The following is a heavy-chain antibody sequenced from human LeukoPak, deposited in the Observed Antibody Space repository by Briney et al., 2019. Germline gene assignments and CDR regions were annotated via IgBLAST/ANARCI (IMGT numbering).Heavy chain of an antibody. CDR3: AFAVAGPPIWFDP. CDR1: GVSISSYY. CDR2: IYYSGST. D-gene: IGHD6-19*01. V-gene: IGHV4-59*08. Sequence: PSETLSLTCTVSGVSISSYYWSWIRQPPGKGLEWIGYIYYSGSTNYNPSLKSRVTISVDTSKNQFSLKLSSVTAADTAVYYCAFAVAGPPIWFDPWGQGTLVTVSS. J-gene: IGHJ5*02.